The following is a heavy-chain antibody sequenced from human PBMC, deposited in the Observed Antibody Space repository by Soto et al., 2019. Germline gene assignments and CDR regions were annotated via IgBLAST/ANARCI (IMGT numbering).Heavy chain of an antibody. V-gene: IGHV1-46*03. Sequence: ASVKVSCKASGYTFTSYYMHWVRQAPGQGLEWMGIINPSGGSTSYAQKFQGRVTMTRDTSTSTVYMELSSLRSEDTAVYYCARDIVATKGASYFDYWGQGTLVTVSS. J-gene: IGHJ4*02. D-gene: IGHD5-12*01. CDR1: GYTFTSYY. CDR3: ARDIVATKGASYFDY. CDR2: INPSGGST.